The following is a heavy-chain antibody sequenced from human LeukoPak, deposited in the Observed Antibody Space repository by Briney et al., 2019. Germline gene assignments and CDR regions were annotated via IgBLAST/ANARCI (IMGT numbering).Heavy chain of an antibody. J-gene: IGHJ3*02. CDR2: IYSGGST. CDR3: AKDVGRYYGSGSYYNVIGGAFDI. V-gene: IGHV3-66*01. Sequence: PGGSLRLSCAASGFTVSSNYMSWVRQAPGKGLEWVSVIYSGGSTYYADSVKGRFTISRDNSKNTLYLQMNSLRAEDTAIYYCAKDVGRYYGSGSYYNVIGGAFDIWGQGTMVTVCS. D-gene: IGHD3-10*01. CDR1: GFTVSSNY.